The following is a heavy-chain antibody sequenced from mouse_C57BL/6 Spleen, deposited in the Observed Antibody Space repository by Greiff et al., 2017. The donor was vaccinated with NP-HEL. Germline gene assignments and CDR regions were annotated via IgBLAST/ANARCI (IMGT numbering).Heavy chain of an antibody. J-gene: IGHJ4*01. D-gene: IGHD2-3*01. Sequence: EVKLEESGGGLVKPGGSLKLSCAASGFTFSSYTMSWVRQTPEKRLEWVANISGGGGNTYYPDSVKGRFTISIDNAKNTLYLQMSSLSSEDTALYDCARQDDGYSLYAMDYWGQGTSVTVSS. CDR2: ISGGGGNT. V-gene: IGHV5-9*01. CDR1: GFTFSSYT. CDR3: ARQDDGYSLYAMDY.